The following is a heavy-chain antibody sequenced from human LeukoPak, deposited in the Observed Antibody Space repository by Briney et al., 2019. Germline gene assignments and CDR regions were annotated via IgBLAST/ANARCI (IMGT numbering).Heavy chain of an antibody. CDR2: ISSSGSTI. CDR3: ARVLYSSSWSKYYFDY. CDR1: GFTFSDYY. D-gene: IGHD6-13*01. V-gene: IGHV3-11*04. Sequence: PGGSLRLSCAASGFTFSDYYMSWIRQAPGKGLEWVSYISSSGSTIYYADSVKGRFTISRDNAKNSLYLQMNSLRAEDTAVYYCARVLYSSSWSKYYFDYWGQGTLVTVSS. J-gene: IGHJ4*02.